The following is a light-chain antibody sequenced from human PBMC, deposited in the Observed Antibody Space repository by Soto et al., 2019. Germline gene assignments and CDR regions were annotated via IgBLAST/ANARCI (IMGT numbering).Light chain of an antibody. CDR3: QQRSNWPT. Sequence: IVLTLSPATLSLSPGERATLSCRASQSVSSYLAWYQQKPGQAPRLLIYDASNRATGIPARFSGSGSGTDFTLTISSLEPEDFAVYYCQQRSNWPTFGQGTKVDIK. CDR2: DAS. J-gene: IGKJ1*01. CDR1: QSVSSY. V-gene: IGKV3-11*01.